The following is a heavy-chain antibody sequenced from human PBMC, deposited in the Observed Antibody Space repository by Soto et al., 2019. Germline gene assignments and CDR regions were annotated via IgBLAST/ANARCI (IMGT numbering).Heavy chain of an antibody. Sequence: GESLKISCKGSGYSFTSYWISWVRQMPGKGLEWMGRIDPSDSYTNYSPSFQGHVTISADKSISTAYLQWSGLKASDTAMYYCARLPAYEVRGVSRWVWGQGTLVTVSS. V-gene: IGHV5-10-1*01. D-gene: IGHD3-10*01. CDR2: IDPSDSYT. J-gene: IGHJ4*02. CDR3: ARLPAYEVRGVSRWV. CDR1: GYSFTSYW.